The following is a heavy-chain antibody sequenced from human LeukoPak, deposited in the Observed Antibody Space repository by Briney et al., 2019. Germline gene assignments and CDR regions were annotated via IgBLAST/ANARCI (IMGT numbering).Heavy chain of an antibody. Sequence: GASVRVSCRSSGYTFTKSDYIHWVRQAPGQGLEWMGIINPSDGTTFYAQKFQGRVTLTRDTSTNTVFMELSSLRSDHTAVFYCARGPTDMHFDYWGQGSLVTVSS. CDR1: GYTFTKSDY. J-gene: IGHJ4*02. V-gene: IGHV1-46*01. CDR3: ARGPTDMHFDY. CDR2: INPSDGTT.